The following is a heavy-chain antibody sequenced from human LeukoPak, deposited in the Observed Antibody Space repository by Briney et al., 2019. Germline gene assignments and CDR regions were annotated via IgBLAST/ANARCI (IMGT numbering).Heavy chain of an antibody. CDR2: IIPIFGTA. CDR1: GGTFSSYA. D-gene: IGHD5-24*01. CDR3: ARVITDGYNYVMWDY. Sequence: SVKVSCKASGGTFSSYAISWVRQAPGQGLEWMGGIIPIFGTANYAQKFQGRVTITADESTSTAYMELSSLRSEDTAVYYCARVITDGYNYVMWDYWGQGTLVTVSS. J-gene: IGHJ4*02. V-gene: IGHV1-69*13.